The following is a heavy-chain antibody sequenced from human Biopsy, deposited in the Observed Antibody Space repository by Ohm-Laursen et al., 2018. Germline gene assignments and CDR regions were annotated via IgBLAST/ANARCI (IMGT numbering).Heavy chain of an antibody. D-gene: IGHD6-19*01. J-gene: IGHJ4*02. CDR1: GYSFTSYY. Sequence: ASVKVSCKASGYSFTSYYMHWVRQAPGQGLEWMGMINPSGSTTSYPQIFQGRVTMTRDTSKSTVYMELSSLRSADTAVYFCARNAGWYGDLYYFDYWGQGSLVTVSS. CDR2: INPSGSTT. V-gene: IGHV1-46*01. CDR3: ARNAGWYGDLYYFDY.